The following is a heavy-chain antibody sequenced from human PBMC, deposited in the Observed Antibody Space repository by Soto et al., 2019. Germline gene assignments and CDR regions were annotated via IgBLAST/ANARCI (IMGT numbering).Heavy chain of an antibody. J-gene: IGHJ4*02. CDR3: ARSLYTSGRLTDY. Sequence: PSETLSLTCSVSGDSITTNGYYWGWIRQPPGKGLQWIGNVYWTGSTFSHPSLTSRVFISADTSKNEFSLRLTSVTAADTAVYHCARSLYTSGRLTDYWGQGTLVTVSS. V-gene: IGHV4-39*01. CDR2: VYWTGST. D-gene: IGHD2-8*02. CDR1: GDSITTNGYY.